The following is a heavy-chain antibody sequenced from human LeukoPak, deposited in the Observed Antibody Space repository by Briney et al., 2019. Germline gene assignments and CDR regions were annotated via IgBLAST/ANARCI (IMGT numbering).Heavy chain of an antibody. V-gene: IGHV4-4*02. Sequence: SGTLSLTCAVSGGSISSSNWWSWVRQPPGKGLEWIGEIYHSASTNYNPSLKSRVTISVDKSKNQFSLKLSSVTAADTAVYYCARSVVRGVIAYNWFDPWGQGTLVTVSS. CDR1: GGSISSSNW. CDR3: ARSVVRGVIAYNWFDP. CDR2: IYHSAST. D-gene: IGHD3-10*01. J-gene: IGHJ5*02.